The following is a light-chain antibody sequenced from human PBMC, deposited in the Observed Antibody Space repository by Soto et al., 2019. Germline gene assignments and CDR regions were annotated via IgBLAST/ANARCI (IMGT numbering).Light chain of an antibody. Sequence: EIVMTQSPATLSVAPGESATLSCRASQSVSNNLAWYQQKPGQAPRLLIYGASTRATGIAARFSGSGSGTEFTLTISSLQSEDFAVYYCQQYNNWPPITFGQGTRLEIK. CDR3: QQYNNWPPIT. J-gene: IGKJ5*01. V-gene: IGKV3-15*01. CDR2: GAS. CDR1: QSVSNN.